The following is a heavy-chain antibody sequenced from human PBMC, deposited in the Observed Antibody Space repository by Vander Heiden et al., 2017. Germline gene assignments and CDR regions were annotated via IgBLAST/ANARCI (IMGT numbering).Heavy chain of an antibody. V-gene: IGHV3-30-3*01. Sequence: QVQLVESGGGVVQPGRSLRLSCAASGFSFSSFPMHWVRQAPGKGLEWVAVISYDGSKKYYADSVKGRFTISRDNSKNTLYLQMNSLRAEDTALYYCARDRTGDYFDYWGQGTLVTVSS. J-gene: IGHJ4*02. CDR2: ISYDGSKK. CDR1: GFSFSSFP. CDR3: ARDRTGDYFDY.